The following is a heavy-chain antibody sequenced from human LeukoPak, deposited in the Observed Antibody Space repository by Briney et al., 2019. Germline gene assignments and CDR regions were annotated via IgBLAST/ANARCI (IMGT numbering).Heavy chain of an antibody. CDR2: FHTAGDT. Sequence: GGSLRLSCAASGFTFSNYDMHWVRHVTGRGLEWVSAFHTAGDTHYSGSVEGRFATSRENAKNSFYPQMNNLRAGDTALYYCARGSCSSSSCYERLNGLDVWGQGTPVTVSS. J-gene: IGHJ6*02. V-gene: IGHV3-13*01. D-gene: IGHD2-2*01. CDR1: GFTFSNYD. CDR3: ARGSCSSSSCYERLNGLDV.